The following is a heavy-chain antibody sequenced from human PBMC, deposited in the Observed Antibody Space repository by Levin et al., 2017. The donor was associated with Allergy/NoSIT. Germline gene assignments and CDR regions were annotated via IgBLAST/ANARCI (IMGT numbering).Heavy chain of an antibody. V-gene: IGHV3-21*01. CDR1: GFTFSSYS. D-gene: IGHD3-22*01. CDR2: ISSSSSYI. CDR3: ASDFSLDSSGYQAFDI. Sequence: KSGGSLRLSCAASGFTFSSYSMNWVRQAPGKGLEWVSSISSSSSYIYYADSVKGRFTISRDNAKNSLYLQMNSLRAEDTAVYYCASDFSLDSSGYQAFDIWGQGTMVTVSS. J-gene: IGHJ3*02.